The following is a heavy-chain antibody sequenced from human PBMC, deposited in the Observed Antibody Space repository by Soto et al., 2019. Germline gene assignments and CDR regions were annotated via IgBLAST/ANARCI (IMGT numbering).Heavy chain of an antibody. J-gene: IGHJ6*02. CDR1: GGSISSGGYS. CDR3: DRRADLEPSASLMDV. CDR2: IYHSGST. V-gene: IGHV4-30-2*01. Sequence: TLSLTCAVSGGSISSGGYSWSWIRQPPGKGLEWIGYIYHSGSTYYNPSLKSRVTISVDRSKNQFSLKLSSVTAADTAVYYCDRRADLEPSASLMDVWGQGTTVTVSS. D-gene: IGHD1-1*01.